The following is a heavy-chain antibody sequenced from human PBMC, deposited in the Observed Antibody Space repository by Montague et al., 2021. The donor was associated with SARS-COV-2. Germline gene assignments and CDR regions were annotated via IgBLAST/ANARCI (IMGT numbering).Heavy chain of an antibody. J-gene: IGHJ6*04. CDR2: INQRGST. D-gene: IGHD1-26*01. CDR3: ASGDDNGSGFLDV. V-gene: IGHV4-34*01. Sequence: SETLSLTCAVFGGSFSSFYWNWIRQPPGKGLWWIGEINQRGSTYYNPSLKSRVTISVATSKNQFSLKLNSLTAADAAVYYCASGDDNGSGFLDVWGKGTTVTVSS. CDR1: GGSFSSFY.